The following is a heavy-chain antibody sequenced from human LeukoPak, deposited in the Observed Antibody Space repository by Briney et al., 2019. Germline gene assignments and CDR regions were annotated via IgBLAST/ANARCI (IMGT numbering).Heavy chain of an antibody. CDR3: AREGPARTCRSPYYYYGMDV. D-gene: IGHD2-15*01. CDR2: IYTSGST. J-gene: IGHJ6*02. V-gene: IGHV4-4*07. Sequence: PSETLSLTCTVSGGSISSYYWSWIRQPAGKGLEWIGRIYTSGSTNYNPSLKSRVTMSVDTPKNQFSLKLSSVTAADTAVYYCAREGPARTCRSPYYYYGMDVWGQGTTVTVSS. CDR1: GGSISSYY.